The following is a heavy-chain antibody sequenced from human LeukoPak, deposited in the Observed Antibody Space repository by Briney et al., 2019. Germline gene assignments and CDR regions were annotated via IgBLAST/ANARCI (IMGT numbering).Heavy chain of an antibody. CDR1: GFTFSSYA. Sequence: GGSLRLSCAASGFTFSSYAMSWVRQAPGKGLEWVSSISSSSSYIYYADSVKGRFTISRDNAKNSLYLQMNSLRAEDTAVYYCARGEQWLVPRTFDYWGQGTLVTVSS. V-gene: IGHV3-21*01. D-gene: IGHD6-19*01. J-gene: IGHJ4*02. CDR2: ISSSSSYI. CDR3: ARGEQWLVPRTFDY.